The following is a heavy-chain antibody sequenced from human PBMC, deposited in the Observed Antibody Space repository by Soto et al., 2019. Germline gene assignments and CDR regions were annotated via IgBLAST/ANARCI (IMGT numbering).Heavy chain of an antibody. CDR1: GGSISSGNYY. CDR3: ATMGTPATGLYFFDY. Sequence: QVQLQESGPGLVKPSQTLSLTCTVSGGSISSGNYYWSWIRQPPGKGLEWIGFISYSGSTYYSTSLMRRVTISVDTSRSQFSLNLSFVTAADTAVYYCATMGTPATGLYFFDYWGQGSLVTVSS. J-gene: IGHJ4*02. V-gene: IGHV4-30-4*01. D-gene: IGHD2-15*01. CDR2: ISYSGST.